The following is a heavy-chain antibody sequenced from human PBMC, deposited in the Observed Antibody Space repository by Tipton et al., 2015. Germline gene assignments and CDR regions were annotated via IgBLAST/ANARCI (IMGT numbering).Heavy chain of an antibody. CDR2: IQYSGST. D-gene: IGHD4-23*01. CDR3: ARARGRHGGLFDS. V-gene: IGHV4-59*01. CDR1: SDSISKYY. J-gene: IGHJ4*02. Sequence: LRLSCSVSSDSISKYYWSWIRQPPGKELEWIGYIQYSGSTNYNPSLKSRVTISVDTSKTQFSLKMSSVTASDTAVYYCARARGRHGGLFDSWGQGIRVTVSS.